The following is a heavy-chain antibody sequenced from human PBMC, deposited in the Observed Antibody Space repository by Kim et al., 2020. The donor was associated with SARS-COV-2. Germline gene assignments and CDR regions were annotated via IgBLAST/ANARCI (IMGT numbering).Heavy chain of an antibody. D-gene: IGHD6-13*01. CDR2: ISAYNGNT. CDR1: GYSFTSYG. V-gene: IGHV1-18*01. J-gene: IGHJ5*02. Sequence: GESLKISCKASGYSFTSYGISWVRQAPGQGLEWMGWISAYNGNTNYAQKLQGRVTMTTDPSTSTVYMELRSLRSDDTAVYYCARDREGYSSSRPRPPRGDVLFDPWGQGTLVTVSS. CDR3: ARDREGYSSSRPRPPRGDVLFDP.